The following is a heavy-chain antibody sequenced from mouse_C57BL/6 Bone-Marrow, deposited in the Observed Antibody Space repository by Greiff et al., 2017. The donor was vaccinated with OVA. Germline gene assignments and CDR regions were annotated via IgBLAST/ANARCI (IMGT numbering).Heavy chain of an antibody. V-gene: IGHV14-4*01. Sequence: EVQLLESGAELVRPGASVKLSCTASGFNIKDDYMHWVKQRPEQGLEWIGWIDPENGDTEYASKFQGKATITADTSSNTAYLQLSRLTSEDTAVYYCTSGWPLDYWGQGTTLTVSS. CDR1: GFNIKDDY. CDR3: TSGWPLDY. CDR2: IDPENGDT. J-gene: IGHJ2*01.